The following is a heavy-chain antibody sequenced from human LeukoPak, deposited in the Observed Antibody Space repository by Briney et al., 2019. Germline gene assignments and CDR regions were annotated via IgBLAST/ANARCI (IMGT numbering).Heavy chain of an antibody. J-gene: IGHJ3*02. D-gene: IGHD3-22*01. CDR3: ARARGYDSSDAFDI. V-gene: IGHV4-59*01. CDR1: GGSISSYY. CDR2: IYYSGGT. Sequence: SETLSLTCTVSGGSISSYYRSWIRQPPGKGLEWIGEIYYSGGTNYNPSLKRRVTISVDTSKTQFSLKLSSVTAADTAADYCARARGYDSSDAFDIWGQGPMITVTS.